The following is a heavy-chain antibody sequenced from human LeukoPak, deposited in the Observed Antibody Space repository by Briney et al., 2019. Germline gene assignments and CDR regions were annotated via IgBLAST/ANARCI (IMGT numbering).Heavy chain of an antibody. D-gene: IGHD1-14*01. V-gene: IGHV3-33*01. CDR1: GFTFSSNG. CDR2: IWYTGDIK. Sequence: GRSLRLSRVASGFTFSSNGMHWVRQAPGKGLEWVAVIWYTGDIKYYSDSVKGRFTISRDTSKDTLYLQMDSLRAEDTAVYYCARASGSNHNHLDYWGQGTLVTVSS. CDR3: ARASGSNHNHLDY. J-gene: IGHJ4*02.